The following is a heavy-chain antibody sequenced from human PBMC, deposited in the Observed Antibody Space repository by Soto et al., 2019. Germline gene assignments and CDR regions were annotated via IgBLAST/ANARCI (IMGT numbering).Heavy chain of an antibody. D-gene: IGHD3-10*01. CDR3: ARVKGGTMVRGVISPPYYYYGMDV. Sequence: SVKVSCKASGGTFSSYAISWVRQAPGQGLEWMGGIIPIFGTANYAQKFQGRVTITADESTSTAYMELSSLRSEDTAVYYCARVKGGTMVRGVISPPYYYYGMDVWGQGTTVTVSS. CDR1: GGTFSSYA. V-gene: IGHV1-69*13. J-gene: IGHJ6*02. CDR2: IIPIFGTA.